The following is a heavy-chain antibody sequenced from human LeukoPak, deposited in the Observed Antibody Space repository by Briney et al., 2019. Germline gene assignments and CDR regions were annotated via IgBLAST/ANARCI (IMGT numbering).Heavy chain of an antibody. CDR3: ARDSSSWYSGAFDI. Sequence: GGSLRLSCAASGFTVSSNYMSWVRQAPGKGLEWVSVIYSGGSTYYADSVKGRFTISRDNSKNTLYLQMNSLRAEDTAVYYCARDSSSWYSGAFDIWGQGTMVTVSS. V-gene: IGHV3-53*01. J-gene: IGHJ3*02. D-gene: IGHD6-13*01. CDR2: IYSGGST. CDR1: GFTVSSNY.